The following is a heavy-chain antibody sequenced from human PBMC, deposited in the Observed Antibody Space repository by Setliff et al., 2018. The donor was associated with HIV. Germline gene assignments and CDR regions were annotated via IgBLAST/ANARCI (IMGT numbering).Heavy chain of an antibody. V-gene: IGHV4-59*08. Sequence: PSETLSLTCTVSGGFISSYWWSWIRQPPGKGLQWIGHISYSGSTTYIPSLKSRVTISVDTLKNQFSLKLSSVTATDTAVYYCARRTSPPSGLYSAYYMDVWGRGTTVTVSS. CDR3: ARRTSPPSGLYSAYYMDV. CDR1: GGFISSYW. J-gene: IGHJ6*03. D-gene: IGHD1-26*01. CDR2: ISYSGST.